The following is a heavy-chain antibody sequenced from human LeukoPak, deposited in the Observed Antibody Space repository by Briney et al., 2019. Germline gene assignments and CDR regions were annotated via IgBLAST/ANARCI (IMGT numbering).Heavy chain of an antibody. CDR1: GFTFSSYA. CDR2: ISGSGGST. J-gene: IGHJ4*02. D-gene: IGHD4-17*01. CDR3: VRETYAAGKPAFDY. V-gene: IGHV3-23*01. Sequence: PGGSLRLSCAASGFTFSSYAMSWVRQAPGKGLEGVSAISGSGGSTYYADSVKGRFTISRDNSKNTLYLQMNSLRAEDTAVYYCVRETYAAGKPAFDYWGQGTLVTVSS.